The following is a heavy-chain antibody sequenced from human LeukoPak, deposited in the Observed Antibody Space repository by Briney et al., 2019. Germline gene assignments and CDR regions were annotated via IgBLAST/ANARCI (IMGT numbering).Heavy chain of an antibody. CDR1: GFTFSKYW. CDR3: TKVGHI. J-gene: IGHJ1*01. Sequence: GGSLRLSCAASGFTFSKYWMSWVRQAPGKGLEWVGRIKTKTDSETTDYPEPVRGRFTISRDDSKTTLYLQMNRMKIEDTAVYYCTKVGHIWGQGTLVTVSS. V-gene: IGHV3-15*01. CDR2: IKTKTDSETT.